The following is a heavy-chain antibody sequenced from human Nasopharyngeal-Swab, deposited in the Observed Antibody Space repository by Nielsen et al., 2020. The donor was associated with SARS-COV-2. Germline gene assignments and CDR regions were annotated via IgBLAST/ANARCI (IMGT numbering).Heavy chain of an antibody. Sequence: SETLSLTCSVSGGSFHGFYWNWIRQPPGKGLEWIGEINHNERTNYNPSLKSPVTMSVDTSTNQVSLKLNSLTATDTAVYYCARAGRVGDAYTGLDVWGQGTTVTVSS. CDR1: GGSFHGFY. CDR2: INHNERT. J-gene: IGHJ6*02. D-gene: IGHD5-24*01. V-gene: IGHV4-34*01. CDR3: ARAGRVGDAYTGLDV.